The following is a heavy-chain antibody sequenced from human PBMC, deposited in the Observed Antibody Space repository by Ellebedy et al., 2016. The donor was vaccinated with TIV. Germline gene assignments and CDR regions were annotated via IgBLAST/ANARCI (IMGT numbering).Heavy chain of an antibody. CDR3: ARSWGVQFERNHFYGLDV. Sequence: GESLKISCAASGFTFRTYSMNWVRQAPGKGLEWVSSIRSGGTDTDYPDSVRGRFTISRDNDKNTLYLQVSSLRAEDTAVYYCARSWGVQFERNHFYGLDVWGQGTTVTVSS. J-gene: IGHJ6*02. CDR1: GFTFRTYS. D-gene: IGHD3-16*01. V-gene: IGHV3-21*01. CDR2: IRSGGTDT.